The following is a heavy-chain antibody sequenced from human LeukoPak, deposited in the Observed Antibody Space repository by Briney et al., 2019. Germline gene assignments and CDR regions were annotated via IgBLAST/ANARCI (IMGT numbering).Heavy chain of an antibody. CDR2: INPNSGGT. CDR1: GYTFTDYY. D-gene: IGHD1-26*01. J-gene: IGHJ4*02. Sequence: ASVKVSCKASGYTFTDYYMHWVRQAPGQGLEWMGWINPNSGGTNYAQNFQGRVTMTWDTSISTAYMELNRLRSDDTAVYYCARDLIGGRYYMDYWGQGTLVTVSS. CDR3: ARDLIGGRYYMDY. V-gene: IGHV1-2*02.